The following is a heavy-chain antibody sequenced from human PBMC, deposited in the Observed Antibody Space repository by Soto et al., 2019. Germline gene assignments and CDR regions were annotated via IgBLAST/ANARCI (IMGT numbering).Heavy chain of an antibody. J-gene: IGHJ6*03. CDR1: GFTVSSNY. V-gene: IGHV3-66*01. CDR3: ARAPSLGFYGDYHYYYYYMDV. Sequence: EVQLVESGGGLVQPGGSLRLSCAASGFTVSSNYMSWVRQAPGKGLEWVSVIYSGGSTYYADSVKGRFTISRDNSKNTLYLQMNSRRAEDTAVYYCARAPSLGFYGDYHYYYYYMDVWGKGTTVTVSS. CDR2: IYSGGST. D-gene: IGHD4-17*01.